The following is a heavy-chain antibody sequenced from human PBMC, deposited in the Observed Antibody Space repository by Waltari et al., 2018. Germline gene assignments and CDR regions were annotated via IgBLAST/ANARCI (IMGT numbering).Heavy chain of an antibody. CDR1: GFTFSSYG. V-gene: IGHV3-33*01. Sequence: QVQLVESGGGVVQPGRSLRLSCAASGFTFSSYGMHWVRQAPGKGLEWVAVIGYDGINKYYADSVKGRVTISRDNSKNTLYLQMNSLRAEDTAVYYCARSLRTGYYYYGMDVWGQGTTVTVSS. D-gene: IGHD4-17*01. CDR3: ARSLRTGYYYYGMDV. J-gene: IGHJ6*02. CDR2: IGYDGINK.